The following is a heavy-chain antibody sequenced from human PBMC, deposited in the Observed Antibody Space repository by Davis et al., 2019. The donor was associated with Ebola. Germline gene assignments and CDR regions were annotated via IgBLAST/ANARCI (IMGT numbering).Heavy chain of an antibody. CDR3: ARNLGTVNMDV. V-gene: IGHV7-4-1*02. D-gene: IGHD5-18*01. CDR1: GYTFTSYA. CDR2: INTNTGHP. Sequence: AASVKVSCKASGYTFTSYAMNWVRQAPGQGLEWLGWINTNTGHPTNAQGFTGRFVLSLDTSVSTAYLQISSLKAEDTAVYYCARNLGTVNMDVWGKGTMVTVSS. J-gene: IGHJ6*03.